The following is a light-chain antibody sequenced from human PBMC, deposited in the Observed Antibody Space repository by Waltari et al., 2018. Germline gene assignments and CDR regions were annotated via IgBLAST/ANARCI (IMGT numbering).Light chain of an antibody. CDR2: EVT. J-gene: IGLJ3*02. CDR1: SSDVGGYNY. Sequence: QSALTQPPSASGSPGQSVTISCTGTSSDVGGYNYVSWYQQHPGKAPKLMIYEVTKRPSGVPARFSGSKSGTTASLTVSGLQAEDEADYYCSSYAGSNKGVFGGGTKLTVL. V-gene: IGLV2-8*01. CDR3: SSYAGSNKGV.